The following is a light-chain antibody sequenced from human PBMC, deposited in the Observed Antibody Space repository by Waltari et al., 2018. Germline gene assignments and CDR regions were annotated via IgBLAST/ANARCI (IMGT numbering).Light chain of an antibody. CDR3: HQRSNWPIT. CDR1: QSVSSS. V-gene: IGKV3-11*01. CDR2: GAS. Sequence: EIVLTQSPATLSLSPGERATLSCRASQSVSSSFVWYQQKPGQTPRLLIYGASNRATGIPARFSGSGSGTDFTLTISSLESEDFAVYYCHQRSNWPITFGQGTRLEIK. J-gene: IGKJ5*01.